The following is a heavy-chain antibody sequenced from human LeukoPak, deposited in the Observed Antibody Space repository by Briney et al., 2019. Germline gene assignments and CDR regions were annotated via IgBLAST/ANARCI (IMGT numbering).Heavy chain of an antibody. CDR2: IYYSGST. D-gene: IGHD3-22*01. CDR3: ARAPTDYYDSSGHYFDY. V-gene: IGHV4-39*07. Sequence: PSETLSLTCTVSGASISSNSDYWGWIRQPPGKGLEWIGSIYYSGSTYYNPSLRSRVTMSVDTSKNQLSLKLSSVTAADTAVYYCARAPTDYYDSSGHYFDYWGQGTLVTVSS. J-gene: IGHJ4*02. CDR1: GASISSNSDY.